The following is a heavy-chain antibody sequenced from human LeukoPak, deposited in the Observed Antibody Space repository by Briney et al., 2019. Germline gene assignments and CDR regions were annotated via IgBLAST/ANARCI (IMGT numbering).Heavy chain of an antibody. CDR1: GVSISSGGYY. CDR3: ARGPAYFDWPMDV. J-gene: IGHJ6*02. V-gene: IGHV4-31*03. D-gene: IGHD3-9*01. CDR2: IYYSGST. Sequence: PSETLSLTCTVSGVSISSGGYYWSWIRQHPGKGLGWIGYIYYSGSTYYNPSLKSRLTISLDTSNNQFSLKLSSVTAADTAVYYCARGPAYFDWPMDVWGQGTTVTVSS.